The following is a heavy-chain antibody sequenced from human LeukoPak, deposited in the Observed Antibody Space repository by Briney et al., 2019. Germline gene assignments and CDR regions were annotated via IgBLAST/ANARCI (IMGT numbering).Heavy chain of an antibody. V-gene: IGHV1-46*01. CDR3: ARGAPYYDFWSGYSPEYYFDY. D-gene: IGHD3-3*01. CDR2: INPIGGST. Sequence: ASVKVSSKASGDTFTSYNMHSVRQTPGQRLESMGIINPIGGSTSYAQKFQGRVTMTRDTSTSTVYMELSSLRSEDTAVYYCARGAPYYDFWSGYSPEYYFDYWGQGTLVTVSS. J-gene: IGHJ4*02. CDR1: GDTFTSYN.